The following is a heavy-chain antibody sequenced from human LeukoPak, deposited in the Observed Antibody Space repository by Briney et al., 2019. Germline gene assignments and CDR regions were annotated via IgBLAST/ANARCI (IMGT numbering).Heavy chain of an antibody. J-gene: IGHJ4*02. Sequence: GGSLRLSCVASGFTFSSYEMNWVRQAPGKGLEWVSFIDRSGSTMYYADSVKGRFTISRDNAKNSLYLQMHSLRAEDTAVYYCTRPAGETFGCWGQGTLVADSS. V-gene: IGHV3-48*03. CDR1: GFTFSSYE. CDR2: IDRSGSTM. CDR3: TRPAGETFGC. D-gene: IGHD2/OR15-2a*01.